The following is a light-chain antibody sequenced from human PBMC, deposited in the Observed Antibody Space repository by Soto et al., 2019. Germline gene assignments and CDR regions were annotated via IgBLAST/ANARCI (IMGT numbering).Light chain of an antibody. CDR1: SSDGGGYNY. CDR3: SSYTSSSTLGGYV. V-gene: IGLV2-14*01. J-gene: IGLJ1*01. CDR2: DVS. Sequence: QSVLTQPSSVAGSPGQSITLSCPGTSSDGGGYNYVSWYQQHPGKAPKLMIYDVSNRPSGVSNRFSGSKSGNTASLTISGLQAEDEADYYCSSYTSSSTLGGYVFGTGTKVTVL.